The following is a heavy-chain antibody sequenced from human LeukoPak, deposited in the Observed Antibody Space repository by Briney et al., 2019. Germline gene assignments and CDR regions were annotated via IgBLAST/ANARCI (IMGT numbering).Heavy chain of an antibody. V-gene: IGHV3-30-3*01. CDR1: GFTFGSYA. D-gene: IGHD1-26*01. J-gene: IGHJ4*02. Sequence: GGSLRLSCAASGFTFGSYAMHWVRQAPGKGLEWVAVISYDGSNKYYADSVKGRFTISRDNSKNTLYLQMNSLRAEDTAVYYCARDGGVGKDYFDYWGQGTLVTVSS. CDR3: ARDGGVGKDYFDY. CDR2: ISYDGSNK.